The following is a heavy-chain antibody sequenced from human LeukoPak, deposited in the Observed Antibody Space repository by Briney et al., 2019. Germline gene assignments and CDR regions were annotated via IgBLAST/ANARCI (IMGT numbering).Heavy chain of an antibody. CDR1: GGSISSGGYS. CDR2: IYHSGST. Sequence: PSETLSLTCAVSGGSISSGGYSWSWIRQPPGKGLEWIGYIYHSGSTYYNPSLKSRVTISVDRSKNQFSLKLGSVTAADTAVDYCARAPPPAGYYFDYWGQGTLVTVSS. CDR3: ARAPPPAGYYFDY. V-gene: IGHV4-30-2*01. J-gene: IGHJ4*02.